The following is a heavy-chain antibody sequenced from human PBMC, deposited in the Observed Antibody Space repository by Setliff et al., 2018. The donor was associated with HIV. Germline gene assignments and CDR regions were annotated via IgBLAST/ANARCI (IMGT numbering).Heavy chain of an antibody. CDR2: ISASSVNT. CDR3: ARVPVSNYYYYMDV. J-gene: IGHJ6*03. CDR1: GYTFINYH. V-gene: IGHV1-18*01. Sequence: ASVKVSCKASGYTFINYHITWVRQAPGQGLEWVGSISASSVNTNYTQGRVTMTTDISTSTAYMELGSLRSADSAVYYCARVPVSNYYYYMDVWGKGTTVTVSS.